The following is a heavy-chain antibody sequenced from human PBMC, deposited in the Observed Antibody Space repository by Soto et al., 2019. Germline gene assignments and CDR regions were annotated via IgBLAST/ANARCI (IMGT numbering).Heavy chain of an antibody. J-gene: IGHJ6*02. CDR1: GDSTSSGGYY. CDR2: IYFSGTT. D-gene: IGHD3-10*01. V-gene: IGHV4-30-4*08. Sequence: SETLSLTCTVSGDSTSSGGYYWSWIRQDPGKGLKWIGYIYFSGTTYYNPSLESRVTISVDTSKNQFSLKLSSVTAADTAVYYCARGEDYGSGSFVYYGMDVWGQGTTVTVSS. CDR3: ARGEDYGSGSFVYYGMDV.